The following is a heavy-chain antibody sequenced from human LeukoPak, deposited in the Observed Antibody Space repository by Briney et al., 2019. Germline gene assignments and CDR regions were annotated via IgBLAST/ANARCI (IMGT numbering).Heavy chain of an antibody. D-gene: IGHD3-22*01. J-gene: IGHJ5*02. CDR2: IHYSGDA. Sequence: SETLSLTCTVSGGSIIIDNHYWAWIRQPPGKGLEWIGSIHYSGDAYYNPSLKSRMTISVDTSNNQFSLKVSSVTAADTAMYYCARDSKYDSTGHAPWGLGTLVTVSS. CDR3: ARDSKYDSTGHAP. V-gene: IGHV4-39*07. CDR1: GGSIIIDNHY.